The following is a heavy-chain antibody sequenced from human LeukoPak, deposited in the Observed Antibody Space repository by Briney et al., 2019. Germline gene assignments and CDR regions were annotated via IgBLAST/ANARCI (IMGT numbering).Heavy chain of an antibody. D-gene: IGHD6-19*01. CDR2: ISYDGSNK. CDR1: GFTFSSYG. J-gene: IGHJ4*02. Sequence: GGSLRLSCAASGFTFSSYGMHWVRQAPGKGLEWVAVISYDGSNKYYADSVKGRFTISRDNSKNTLYLQMNSLRAEDTAVYYCAKLIIAVAGTDYWGQGTLVTVSP. V-gene: IGHV3-30*18. CDR3: AKLIIAVAGTDY.